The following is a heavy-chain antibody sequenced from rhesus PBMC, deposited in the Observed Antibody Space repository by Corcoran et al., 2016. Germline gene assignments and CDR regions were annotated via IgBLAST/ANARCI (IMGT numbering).Heavy chain of an antibody. Sequence: EVQLVESGGGLVQPGGSLRLSCAASGFTFSSYGMSWVRQAPGKGLEWVSYISNGGCGTYYADSVKGRFPISRDNSKNTLSLQMNSLRAEDTAVYYCAKDPRIAAAPEYFEFWGQGALVTVSS. CDR1: GFTFSSYG. J-gene: IGHJ1*01. D-gene: IGHD6-31*01. V-gene: IGHV3S5*01. CDR3: AKDPRIAAAPEYFEF. CDR2: ISNGGCGT.